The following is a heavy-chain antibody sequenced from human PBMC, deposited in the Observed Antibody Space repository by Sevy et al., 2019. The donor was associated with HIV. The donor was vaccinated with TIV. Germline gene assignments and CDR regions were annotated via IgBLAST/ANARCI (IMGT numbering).Heavy chain of an antibody. CDR3: ASGLAIAVAGNYYYYGMDV. V-gene: IGHV3-7*01. J-gene: IGHJ6*02. CDR2: IKQDGSEK. D-gene: IGHD6-19*01. Sequence: GGSLRLSCAASGFTFSSYWMSWVRQAPGKGLEWVANIKQDGSEKYYVYSVKGRFTISRDNAKNSLYLQMNSLRAEDTAVYYCASGLAIAVAGNYYYYGMDVWGQGTTVTVSS. CDR1: GFTFSSYW.